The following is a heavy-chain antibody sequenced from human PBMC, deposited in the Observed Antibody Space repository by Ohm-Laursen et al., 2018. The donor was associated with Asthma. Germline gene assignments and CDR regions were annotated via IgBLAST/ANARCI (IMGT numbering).Heavy chain of an antibody. CDR3: ARGTYRELYNWFDP. CDR1: GGSISTGAYY. J-gene: IGHJ5*02. D-gene: IGHD1-7*01. Sequence: SHTLSLTCPVSGGSISTGAYYWTWIRQHPGKGLEWIGSIFYSGSPYYYNPSLKSRVTISLDTSNNQFSLRLSSVTAADTAVYYCARGTYRELYNWFDPWGQGALVTVSS. V-gene: IGHV4-31*03. CDR2: IFYSGSPY.